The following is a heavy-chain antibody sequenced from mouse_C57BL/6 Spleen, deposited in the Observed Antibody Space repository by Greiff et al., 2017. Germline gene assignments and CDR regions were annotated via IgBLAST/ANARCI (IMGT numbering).Heavy chain of an antibody. Sequence: VKLMESGPGLVQPSQSLSITCTVSGFSLTSYGVYWVRQSPGKGLEWLGVIWSGGSTDYNAAFISRLSISKDNSKSQVFFKMNSLQADDTAIYYCARNCYYGSSPYYYAMDYWGQGTSVTVSS. CDR3: ARNCYYGSSPYYYAMDY. D-gene: IGHD1-1*01. J-gene: IGHJ4*01. V-gene: IGHV2-2*01. CDR2: IWSGGST. CDR1: GFSLTSYG.